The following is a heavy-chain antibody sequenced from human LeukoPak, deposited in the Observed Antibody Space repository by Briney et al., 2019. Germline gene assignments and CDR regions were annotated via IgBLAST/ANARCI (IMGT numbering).Heavy chain of an antibody. CDR3: ARVGADGSGFLFDY. V-gene: IGHV4-34*01. CDR1: GGSLSGYY. Sequence: SETLSLTCAVYGGSLSGYYWSWIRQPPGKGLEWIGEINHSGSTNYNPSLKSRVTISVDTSRNQFSLKLSSVTAAGTAVYYCARVGADGSGFLFDYWGQGTLVTVSS. D-gene: IGHD3-10*01. CDR2: INHSGST. J-gene: IGHJ4*02.